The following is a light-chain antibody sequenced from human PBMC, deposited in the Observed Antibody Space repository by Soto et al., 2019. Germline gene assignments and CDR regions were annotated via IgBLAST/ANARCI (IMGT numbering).Light chain of an antibody. CDR2: GAS. V-gene: IGKV3-20*01. CDR3: EQYGSSPPWT. Sequence: EIVLTQSPAPLPLSPGETATLSCRASQSVSSRYLAWNQQKPGQTPRLLIYGASSRATGIPDRFSSSGSGTDVTPTTSRLQGVDVVVYYGEQYGSSPPWTFGQGTQVEIK. J-gene: IGKJ1*01. CDR1: QSVSSRY.